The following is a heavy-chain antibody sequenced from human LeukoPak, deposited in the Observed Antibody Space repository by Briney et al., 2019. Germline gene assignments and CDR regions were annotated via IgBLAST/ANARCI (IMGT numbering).Heavy chain of an antibody. CDR3: ARRGIAAAGYDY. Sequence: SETLSLTCTVSGGSVSSGSYYWSWIRQPPGKGLEWIGYIYYSGSTNYNPSLKSRVTILVDTSKNQSSLNLSSVTAADTAVYYCARRGIAAAGYDYWGQGTLVTVSS. CDR2: IYYSGST. CDR1: GGSVSSGSYY. D-gene: IGHD6-13*01. V-gene: IGHV4-61*01. J-gene: IGHJ4*02.